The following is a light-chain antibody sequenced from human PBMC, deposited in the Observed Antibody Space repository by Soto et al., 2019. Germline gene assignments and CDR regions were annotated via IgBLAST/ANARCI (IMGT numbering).Light chain of an antibody. J-gene: IGKJ4*01. CDR2: AAS. CDR3: QQSNSFPLT. V-gene: IGKV1-12*01. Sequence: DLQMTQSPSSVSASVGDRVTITCRASQGISSRLAWYQQKPGKAPNLLIYAASSLQSGVPSRFSGSGSETDFTLTSGSLQPEDFATYYCQQSNSFPLTFGGGTKVEIK. CDR1: QGISSR.